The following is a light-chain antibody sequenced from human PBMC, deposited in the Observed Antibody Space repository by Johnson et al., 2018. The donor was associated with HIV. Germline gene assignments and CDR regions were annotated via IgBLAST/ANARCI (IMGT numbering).Light chain of an antibody. CDR2: ENN. Sequence: QSVLTQPPSVSAAPGQKVTISCSGSSSNIGNNYVSWYQQLPGTAPKLLIYENNKRPSGIPDRFSGSKSGTSATLDITGLQTGDEGDYYCGTWDSSLSAYVFGTGTKVTVL. J-gene: IGLJ1*01. CDR3: GTWDSSLSAYV. CDR1: SSNIGNNY. V-gene: IGLV1-51*02.